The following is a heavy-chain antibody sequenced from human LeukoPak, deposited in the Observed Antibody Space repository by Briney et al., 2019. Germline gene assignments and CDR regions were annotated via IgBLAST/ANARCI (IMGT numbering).Heavy chain of an antibody. J-gene: IGHJ6*02. D-gene: IGHD3-10*01. Sequence: SETLSLTCTVSGGSISSYYWSWIRQPPGKGLEWIGYIYYSGSTNYNPSLKSRVTISVDTSKNQFSLKLSSVTAADTAVYYCARVKVREHHYGMDVWGQGTTVTVSS. V-gene: IGHV4-59*01. CDR2: IYYSGST. CDR3: ARVKVREHHYGMDV. CDR1: GGSISSYY.